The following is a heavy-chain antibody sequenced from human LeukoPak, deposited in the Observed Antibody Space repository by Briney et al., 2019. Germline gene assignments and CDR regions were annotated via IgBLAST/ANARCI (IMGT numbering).Heavy chain of an antibody. CDR1: GYTFTGYY. V-gene: IGHV1-2*06. CDR2: ITPNSGGT. J-gene: IGHJ5*02. Sequence: ASVKVSCKASGYTFTGYYMHRVRHAPGQGLEWMGRITPNSGGTNYAQKFQGRVTMTRDTSISTAYMELSRLRSDDTAVYYCARPHTVLYNWFVPWGQGTLVTVSS. CDR3: ARPHTVLYNWFVP. D-gene: IGHD4-11*01.